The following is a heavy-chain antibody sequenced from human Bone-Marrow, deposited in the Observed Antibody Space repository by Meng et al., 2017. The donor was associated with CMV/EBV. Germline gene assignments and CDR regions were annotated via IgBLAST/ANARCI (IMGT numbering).Heavy chain of an antibody. CDR3: AKHTRLGYCSSTSCYTGVYFDY. V-gene: IGHV3-23*01. J-gene: IGHJ4*02. CDR2: ISGSGGST. Sequence: GESLKIACAASGFTFSSYAMSWVRQAPGKGLEWVSAISGSGGSTYYADSVKGRFTISRDNSKNTLYLQMNSLRAEDTAVYYCAKHTRLGYCSSTSCYTGVYFDYWGQGNRV. CDR1: GFTFSSYA. D-gene: IGHD2-2*02.